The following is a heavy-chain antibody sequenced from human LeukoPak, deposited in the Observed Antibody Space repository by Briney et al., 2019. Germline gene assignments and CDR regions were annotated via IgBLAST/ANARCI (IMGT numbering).Heavy chain of an antibody. CDR1: GFTTTRFE. CDR3: ARVREWQPNPGAFDI. V-gene: IGHV3-48*03. CDR2: ISSSGSTI. D-gene: IGHD3-3*01. J-gene: IGHJ3*02. Sequence: CLCPSCAVSGFTTTRFEMDWVRPAPGKGLGWGSYISSSGSTIYCADSVKGRFTVSRDNDRNSLYLQMHRLSAEDKAVYYCARVREWQPNPGAFDIWGQGTMVTVSS.